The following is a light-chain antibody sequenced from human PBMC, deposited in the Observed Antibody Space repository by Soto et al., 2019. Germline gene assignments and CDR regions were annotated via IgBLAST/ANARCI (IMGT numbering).Light chain of an antibody. J-gene: IGLJ3*02. V-gene: IGLV6-57*01. Sequence: NFMLTQPHSVSESPGKTITISCTRSSGSIASNYVQWYQQRPGSSPTTVIYEDNQRPSGVPDRFSGSIDSSSNSASLTISGLRTEDEADYYCQSYERNNCVVGGGSKLT. CDR1: SGSIASNY. CDR2: EDN. CDR3: QSYERNNCV.